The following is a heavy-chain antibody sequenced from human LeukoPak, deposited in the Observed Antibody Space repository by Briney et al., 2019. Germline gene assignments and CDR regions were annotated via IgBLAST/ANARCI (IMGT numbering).Heavy chain of an antibody. V-gene: IGHV1-18*01. CDR1: GYTFTSYG. CDR3: ARDPLPTYYYDSSGSSYYLDY. J-gene: IGHJ4*02. CDR2: ISAYNGNT. Sequence: ASVKVSCKASGYTFTSYGISWVRQAPGQGLEWMGWISAYNGNTNYAQRLQGRVIMTTDTSTSTAYMDLRSLRSDDTAVYYCARDPLPTYYYDSSGSSYYLDYWGQGTLVTVSS. D-gene: IGHD3-22*01.